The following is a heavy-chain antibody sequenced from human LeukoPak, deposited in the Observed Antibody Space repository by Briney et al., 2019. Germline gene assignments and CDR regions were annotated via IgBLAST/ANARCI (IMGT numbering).Heavy chain of an antibody. Sequence: SETLSLTCTVSGGSISSYYWSWIRQSPGKGLEWIGYIYSSGSTNYNPSLKSRVTISVDTSKNQFSLKLSSVTAADTAVYYRARHYCSGRGTNCYYFDNWGQGTLVTVSS. CDR1: GGSISSYY. CDR3: ARHYCSGRGTNCYYFDN. CDR2: IYSSGST. D-gene: IGHD2-15*01. V-gene: IGHV4-59*08. J-gene: IGHJ4*02.